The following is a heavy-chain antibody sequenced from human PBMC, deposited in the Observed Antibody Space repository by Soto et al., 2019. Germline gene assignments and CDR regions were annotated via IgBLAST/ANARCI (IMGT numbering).Heavy chain of an antibody. D-gene: IGHD3-16*02. CDR2: IKTKSEGETT. Sequence: EVQLVESGGGVVKPGGSLRLSCAASGFSLTKAWMSWVRQAPGKGLEWIAHIKTKSEGETTHYAAPVTRRFTISRDDAQNRVHLQMDGSKTDNTAMYYGTTYDSLWGSDRYRWAYWGQGALVTVPS. CDR1: GFSLTKAW. V-gene: IGHV3-15*01. J-gene: IGHJ4*02. CDR3: TTYDSLWGSDRYRWAY.